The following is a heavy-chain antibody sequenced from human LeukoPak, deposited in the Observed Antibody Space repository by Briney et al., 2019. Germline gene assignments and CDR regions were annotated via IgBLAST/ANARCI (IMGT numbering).Heavy chain of an antibody. CDR1: GGTFISYA. CDR2: IIPIFGTA. D-gene: IGHD3-10*01. Sequence: SVKVSCKASGGTFISYAISWVRQAPGQGLEWMGGIIPIFGTANYAQKFQGRVTITADESTSTAYMELSSLRSEDTAVYYCARVRITMVRGVPAGAFDIWGQGTMVTVSS. CDR3: ARVRITMVRGVPAGAFDI. V-gene: IGHV1-69*13. J-gene: IGHJ3*02.